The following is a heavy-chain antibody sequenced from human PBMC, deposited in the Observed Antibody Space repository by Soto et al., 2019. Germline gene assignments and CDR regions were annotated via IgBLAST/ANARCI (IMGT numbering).Heavy chain of an antibody. Sequence: PGGSLRLSCAASGFTFGSYGMHCVRQAPGKGLEWVAVISYDGNNKYYADSVKGRLTISRDNSKNTVSLQLNSLRAEDTAVYYCAKERTRHFDYWGQGIPVTVSS. CDR1: GFTFGSYG. CDR3: AKERTRHFDY. CDR2: ISYDGNNK. D-gene: IGHD1-1*01. J-gene: IGHJ4*02. V-gene: IGHV3-30*18.